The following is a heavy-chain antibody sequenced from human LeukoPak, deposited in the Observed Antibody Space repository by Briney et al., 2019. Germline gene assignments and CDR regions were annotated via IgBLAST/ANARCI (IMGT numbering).Heavy chain of an antibody. V-gene: IGHV3-43*02. CDR3: AKDPEHDSSDGVFDY. J-gene: IGHJ4*02. CDR1: GFTFDDSV. D-gene: IGHD3-22*01. Sequence: SGGSLRLSCVASGFTFDDSVMHWVRQIPGKSLEWVSLISGDGDNTYYADSVKGRFTISRDNSKNSLYLQMNSLGTEDTALYYCAKDPEHDSSDGVFDYWGQGTLVTVSS. CDR2: ISGDGDNT.